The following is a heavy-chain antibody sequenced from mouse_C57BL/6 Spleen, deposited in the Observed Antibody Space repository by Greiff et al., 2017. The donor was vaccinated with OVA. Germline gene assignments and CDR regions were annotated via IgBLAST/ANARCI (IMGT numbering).Heavy chain of an antibody. CDR2: IDPSDSET. D-gene: IGHD4-1*01. V-gene: IGHV1-52*01. CDR3: ARRTGPNFDY. Sequence: QVQLKQPGAELVRPGSSVKLSCKASGYTFTSYWMHWVKQRPIQGLEWIGNIDPSDSETHYNQKFKDKATLTVDKSSSTAYMQLSSLTSEDSAVYYCARRTGPNFDYWGQGTTLTVSS. J-gene: IGHJ2*01. CDR1: GYTFTSYW.